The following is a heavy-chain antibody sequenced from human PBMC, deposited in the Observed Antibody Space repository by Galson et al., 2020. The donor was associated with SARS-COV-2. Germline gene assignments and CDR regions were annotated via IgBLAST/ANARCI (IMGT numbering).Heavy chain of an antibody. D-gene: IGHD4-4*01. CDR2: IIPIFGTA. CDR1: EGTFSSYA. Sequence: SVKVSCKASEGTFSSYAISWVRQAPGQGLEWMGGIIPIFGTANYAQKFQGRVTITADESTSTAYMELSSLRSEDTAVYYCARGGWGSTVTRQKLAMTNYYYYYMDVWGKGTTVTVSS. J-gene: IGHJ6*03. CDR3: ARGGWGSTVTRQKLAMTNYYYYYMDV. V-gene: IGHV1-69*13.